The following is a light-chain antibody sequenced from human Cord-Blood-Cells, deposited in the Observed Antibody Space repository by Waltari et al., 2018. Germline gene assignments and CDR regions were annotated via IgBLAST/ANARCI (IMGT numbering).Light chain of an antibody. CDR3: MQALQTPFT. Sequence: DIVMTQSPLSLPVTPGEPASIPCRSSQSLLHSNGYNYLDWYLQKPGQSPQLLIYLGSSRASGVPDRFSGSGSGTDFTLKISRVEAEDVAVYYCMQALQTPFTFGPGTKVDIK. J-gene: IGKJ3*01. CDR2: LGS. V-gene: IGKV2-28*01. CDR1: QSLLHSNGYNY.